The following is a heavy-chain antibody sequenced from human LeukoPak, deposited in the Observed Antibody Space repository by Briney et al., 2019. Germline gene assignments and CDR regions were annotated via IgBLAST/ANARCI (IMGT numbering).Heavy chain of an antibody. CDR3: ARLSAYYYDSRGAFDI. CDR2: IYYSGST. J-gene: IGHJ3*02. CDR1: GGSVSRYY. Sequence: PSVTLSLTCTVSGGSVSRYYWGWIRQPPGKGLEWIGSIYYSGSTYYNPSLKSRVTISVDTSKNQFSLKLSSVTAADTAVYYCARLSAYYYDSRGAFDIWGQGTMVTVSS. V-gene: IGHV4-39*01. D-gene: IGHD3-22*01.